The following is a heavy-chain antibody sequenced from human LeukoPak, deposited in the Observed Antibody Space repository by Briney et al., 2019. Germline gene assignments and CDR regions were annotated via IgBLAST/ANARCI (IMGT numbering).Heavy chain of an antibody. CDR3: AREPAYCGGDCPSGDAFDI. Sequence: ASVKVSCKASGYTFTSYYMHWVRQAPGQGLEWMGIINPSGGSTSYAQKLQGRVTMTTDTSTSTAYMELRSLRSDDTAVYYCAREPAYCGGDCPSGDAFDIWGQGTMVTVSS. J-gene: IGHJ3*02. V-gene: IGHV1-46*01. CDR2: INPSGGST. D-gene: IGHD2-21*01. CDR1: GYTFTSYY.